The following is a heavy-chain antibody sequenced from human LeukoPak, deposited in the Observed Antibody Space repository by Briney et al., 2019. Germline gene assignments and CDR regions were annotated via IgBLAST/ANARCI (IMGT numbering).Heavy chain of an antibody. Sequence: QTGGSLRLSCAASGFTFSSYAMSWVRQAPGKGLEWVSAISGSGGSTYYADSVKGRFTISRDNSKNTLYLQMNSLRAEDTAVYYCAKDRYSVRGEPFRYFDYWGQGTLVTVSS. CDR1: GFTFSSYA. V-gene: IGHV3-23*01. CDR3: AKDRYSVRGEPFRYFDY. CDR2: ISGSGGST. J-gene: IGHJ4*02. D-gene: IGHD3-10*01.